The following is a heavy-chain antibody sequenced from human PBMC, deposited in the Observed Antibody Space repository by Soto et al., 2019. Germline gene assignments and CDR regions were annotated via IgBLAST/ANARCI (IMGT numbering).Heavy chain of an antibody. V-gene: IGHV4-30-4*01. CDR1: GGSISSGDYY. Sequence: SETLSLTCTVSGGSISSGDYYWSWIRQPPGKGLEWIGYIYYSGSTYYNPSLKSRVTISVDTSKNQFSLKLSSVTAADTAVYYCAITGGDGHTPIDYWGQGTLVTVSS. CDR2: IYYSGST. D-gene: IGHD3-16*01. J-gene: IGHJ4*02. CDR3: AITGGDGHTPIDY.